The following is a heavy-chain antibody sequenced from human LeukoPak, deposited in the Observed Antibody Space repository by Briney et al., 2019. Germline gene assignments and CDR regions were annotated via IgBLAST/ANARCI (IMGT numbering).Heavy chain of an antibody. V-gene: IGHV1-69*05. D-gene: IGHD3-22*01. Sequence: SVKVSCKASGGTFSSYAISWVRQAPGQGLEWVGRIIPIFGTANYGQKLQGRVTNTTDESTSTAYMELSSLRSEDTAVYYCASGYYYDSSGYSYYFDYWGQGTLVTVSS. CDR1: GGTFSSYA. J-gene: IGHJ4*02. CDR3: ASGYYYDSSGYSYYFDY. CDR2: IIPIFGTA.